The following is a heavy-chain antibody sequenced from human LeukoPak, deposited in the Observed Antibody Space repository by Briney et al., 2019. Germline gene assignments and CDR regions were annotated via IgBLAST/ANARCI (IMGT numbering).Heavy chain of an antibody. Sequence: PSETLSLTCAVYGGSFSGYYWSWIRQPPGKGLEWIGEINHSGSTNYNPSLKSRVTISVDTSKNQFSLKLSSVPAADTAVYYCARENRLGYCSSTSCLPFDYWGQGTLVTVSS. V-gene: IGHV4-34*01. CDR1: GGSFSGYY. D-gene: IGHD2-2*01. J-gene: IGHJ4*02. CDR2: INHSGST. CDR3: ARENRLGYCSSTSCLPFDY.